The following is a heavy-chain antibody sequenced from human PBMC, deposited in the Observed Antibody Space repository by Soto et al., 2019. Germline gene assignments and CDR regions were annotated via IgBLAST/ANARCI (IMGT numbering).Heavy chain of an antibody. CDR2: MNPSGGST. CDR1: GYTFTSYY. CDR3: AREPPSTVTTDYFDY. V-gene: IGHV1-46*03. D-gene: IGHD4-17*01. J-gene: IGHJ4*02. Sequence: QVQLLQSGAEVKRPGASVKVSCKASGYTFTSYYIHWVRQAPGQGLEWMGIMNPSGGSTTNAQKFQGRLTMTRDTSTSTVYMELSSLRSEDTAVYYCAREPPSTVTTDYFDYWGQGTLVTVSS.